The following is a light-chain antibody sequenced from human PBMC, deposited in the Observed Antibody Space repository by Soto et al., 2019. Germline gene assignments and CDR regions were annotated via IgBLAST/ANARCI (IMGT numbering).Light chain of an antibody. CDR1: QGISSY. J-gene: IGKJ1*01. Sequence: LTHSPSSLSVSVGDRVTLTCRASQGISSYLAWYQQKPGKAPKLLIYAASSLQSGVPSRFSGSGSGTDFTLTISSLQPEDFATYYCQQYNSYLWTFGQGTKVDI. CDR3: QQYNSYLWT. V-gene: IGKV1-16*01. CDR2: AAS.